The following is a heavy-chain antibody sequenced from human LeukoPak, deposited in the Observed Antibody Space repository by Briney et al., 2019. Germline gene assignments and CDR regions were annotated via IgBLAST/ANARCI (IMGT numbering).Heavy chain of an antibody. D-gene: IGHD6-13*01. CDR2: IIPILGIA. Sequence: ASVKVSCKASGGTFSSYAISWVRQTPGQGLEWMGRIIPILGIANYAQKFQGRVTITADKSTSTAYMELSSLRSEDTAVYYCARDTAAAGTGWFDPWGQGTLVTVSS. CDR1: GGTFSSYA. V-gene: IGHV1-69*04. J-gene: IGHJ5*02. CDR3: ARDTAAAGTGWFDP.